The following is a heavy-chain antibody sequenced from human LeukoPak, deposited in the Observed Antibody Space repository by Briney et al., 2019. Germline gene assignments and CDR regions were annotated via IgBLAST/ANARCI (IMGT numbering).Heavy chain of an antibody. CDR1: GGSISSSNW. CDR3: AKGEDHGWGTVHFAP. Sequence: SGTLSLTCAVSGGSISSSNWWSWVRQPPGKGLEWIGEIYHGGSTNYNPSLKSRVAMSVDRSRNQFSLQLSSVTAADTAVYYWAKGEDHGWGTVHFAPGGKGTLVTVSS. D-gene: IGHD3-10*01. J-gene: IGHJ5*02. CDR2: IYHGGST. V-gene: IGHV4-4*02.